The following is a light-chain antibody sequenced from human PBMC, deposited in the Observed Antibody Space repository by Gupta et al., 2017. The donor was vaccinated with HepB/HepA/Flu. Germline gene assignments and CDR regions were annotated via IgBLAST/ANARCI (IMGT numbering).Light chain of an antibody. Sequence: DILMTQSPDSLAVSLGERATINFRSSQSRLYGSNNKNYLAWYQQKPGPPPKLLFYCASTRESGVPDRIIRRGSGAXFTLTIXSRQAEDVAAYYCHQEHSPPCTFGXWTKLDIK. CDR1: QSRLYGSNNKNY. V-gene: IGKV4-1*01. CDR3: HQEHSPPCT. CDR2: CAS. J-gene: IGKJ2*02.